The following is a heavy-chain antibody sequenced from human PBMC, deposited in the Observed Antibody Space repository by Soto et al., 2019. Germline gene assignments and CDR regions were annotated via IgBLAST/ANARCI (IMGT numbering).Heavy chain of an antibody. J-gene: IGHJ6*02. Sequence: SETLSLTCTVSGGSISSYYWSWIRQPPGKGLEWIGYIYYSGSTNYNPSLKSRVTISVDTSKNQFSLKLSSVSAADTAVYYCARDGDAGFWSGRPSYYYGMDVWGQGTTVTVSS. V-gene: IGHV4-59*01. CDR1: GGSISSYY. CDR2: IYYSGST. CDR3: ARDGDAGFWSGRPSYYYGMDV. D-gene: IGHD3-3*01.